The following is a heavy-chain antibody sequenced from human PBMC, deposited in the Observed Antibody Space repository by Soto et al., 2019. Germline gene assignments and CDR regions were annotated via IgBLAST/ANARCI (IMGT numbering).Heavy chain of an antibody. CDR3: ARRTAGWYFDL. Sequence: EVQLVESGGGLVQPGGSLRLSCAASGFMFNSYAMHWVRQAPGKGLEYVSAISSLGDSTFYANSVKDRFTISRDNSKNTLYLQMGSLRVEDMAVYYCARRTAGWYFDLWGRGTLLTVSS. CDR1: GFMFNSYA. V-gene: IGHV3-64*01. J-gene: IGHJ2*01. CDR2: ISSLGDST. D-gene: IGHD2-21*02.